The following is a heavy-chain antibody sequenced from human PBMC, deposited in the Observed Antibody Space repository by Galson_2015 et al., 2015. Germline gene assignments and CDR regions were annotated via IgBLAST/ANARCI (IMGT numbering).Heavy chain of an antibody. CDR3: ATTRYYRSWSYEHIFYFAIDV. Sequence: AVKVSCKVSGYILTELSMHWVRQAPGKGLEWVGGFDPEDGVTIYAQKFQGRVTMTEDTSTDTAYMELRSLRSEDTAVYYCATTRYYRSWSYEHIFYFAIDVWGQGTTVTVSS. V-gene: IGHV1-24*01. CDR2: FDPEDGVT. D-gene: IGHD3-10*01. CDR1: GYILTELS. J-gene: IGHJ6*02.